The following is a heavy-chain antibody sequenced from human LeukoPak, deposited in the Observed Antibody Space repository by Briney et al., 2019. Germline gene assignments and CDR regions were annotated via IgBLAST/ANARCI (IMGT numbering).Heavy chain of an antibody. J-gene: IGHJ4*02. D-gene: IGHD5-18*01. Sequence: SETLSLTCSVSAGSISSSSWWSWVRQSPVKGLEWIGEIYLYGTTNYNPSLKSRVTISVDTSKNQFSLKLSSVTAADTAVYYCARVNTAMASHFDYWGQGTLVTVSS. CDR1: AGSISSSSW. CDR3: ARVNTAMASHFDY. CDR2: IYLYGTT. V-gene: IGHV4-4*02.